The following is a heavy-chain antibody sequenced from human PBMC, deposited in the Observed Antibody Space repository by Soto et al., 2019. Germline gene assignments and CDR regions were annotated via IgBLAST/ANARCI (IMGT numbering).Heavy chain of an antibody. CDR3: ARARGIAASSAFDP. J-gene: IGHJ5*02. CDR1: GGTFSSYA. D-gene: IGHD6-13*01. Sequence: SVKGSCKASGGTFSSYAISWVRQAPGQGLEWMGGIIPIFGTANYAQKFQGRVTITADESTSTAYMELSSLRSEDTAVYYCARARGIAASSAFDPWGQGTLVTVSS. V-gene: IGHV1-69*13. CDR2: IIPIFGTA.